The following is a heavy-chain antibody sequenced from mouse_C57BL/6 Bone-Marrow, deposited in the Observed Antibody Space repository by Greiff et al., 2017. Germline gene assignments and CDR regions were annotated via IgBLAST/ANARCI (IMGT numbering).Heavy chain of an antibody. CDR2: ISYDGSN. CDR1: GYSITSGYY. J-gene: IGHJ3*01. Sequence: EVKLMESGPGLVKPSQSLSLTCSVTGYSITSGYYWNWIRQFPGNKLEWMGYISYDGSNNYNPSLKNRISITRDTSKNQFFLKLNSVTTEDTATYYCARDGDGYLAWFAYWGQGTLVTVSA. V-gene: IGHV3-6*01. CDR3: ARDGDGYLAWFAY. D-gene: IGHD2-3*01.